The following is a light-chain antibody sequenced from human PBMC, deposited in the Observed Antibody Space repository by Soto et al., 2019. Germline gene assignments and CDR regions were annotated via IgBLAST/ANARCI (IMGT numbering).Light chain of an antibody. CDR2: GAS. CDR1: QSVSSN. CDR3: QQYNNWPLT. J-gene: IGKJ5*01. V-gene: IGKV3-15*01. Sequence: EKVMTQSPATRSLSPGQRATLSCRASQSVSSNLAWYQQKPGQAPRLLIYGASSRATGIPVRFSGSGSGTEFTLTISSLQSEDFAVYYCQQYNNWPLTFGQGTRLEIK.